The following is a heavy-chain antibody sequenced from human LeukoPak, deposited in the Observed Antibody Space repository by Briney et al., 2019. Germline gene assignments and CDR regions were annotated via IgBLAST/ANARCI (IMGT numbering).Heavy chain of an antibody. D-gene: IGHD2-15*01. CDR1: GFTFSSYA. Sequence: GGSLRLSCAVAGFTFSSYAMSWVRLAPGKGLEWVSGITGSGGSTFYADSVKGRFTISRDNSKKTLYLQMNSLRDEDTAVYYCARVWVGSSGGFDYWGQGTRVTVSS. J-gene: IGHJ4*02. V-gene: IGHV3-23*01. CDR2: ITGSGGST. CDR3: ARVWVGSSGGFDY.